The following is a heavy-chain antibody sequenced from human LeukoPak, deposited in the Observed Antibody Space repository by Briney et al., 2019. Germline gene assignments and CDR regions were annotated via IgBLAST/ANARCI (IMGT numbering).Heavy chain of an antibody. CDR2: ISGTSSYI. J-gene: IGHJ4*02. CDR3: AKSSLVNRYFDY. V-gene: IGHV3-21*04. D-gene: IGHD2-8*02. CDR1: GFTFSSHS. Sequence: GGSLRLSCAASGFTFSSHSMNWVRQAPGKGLEWVSSISGTSSYIYYADSVKGRFTISRDNSKNTLYLQMNSLRAEDTAVYYCAKSSLVNRYFDYWGQGTLVTVSS.